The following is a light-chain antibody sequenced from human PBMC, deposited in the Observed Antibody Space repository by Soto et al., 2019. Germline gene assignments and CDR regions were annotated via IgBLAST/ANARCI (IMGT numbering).Light chain of an antibody. J-gene: IGKJ4*01. CDR2: AAS. V-gene: IGKV1-12*01. CDR3: QKADSFPLS. Sequence: DIQMTQSPSSVSASIGDRVTISCRASQSIYKWLVWYQQKPGKAPKLLIYAASSLQSGVPARLSGSGYGTDFTLPIRSLQPEDVATYYCQKADSFPLSFGGGTKVEI. CDR1: QSIYKW.